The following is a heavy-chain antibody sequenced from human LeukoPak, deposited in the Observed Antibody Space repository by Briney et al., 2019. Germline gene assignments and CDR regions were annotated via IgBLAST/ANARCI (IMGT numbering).Heavy chain of an antibody. Sequence: GGSLRLSCAASGFTFSSYTMNWVRQGPGKGLEWVSSISTSSSYIHYADSVKGRFTISRDNAKNSLYLQMNSLRAEDTAVYYCARGYGGTYIATAGTSDFWGQGTLVTVSS. CDR3: ARGYGGTYIATAGTSDF. J-gene: IGHJ4*02. D-gene: IGHD6-13*01. CDR2: ISTSSSYI. V-gene: IGHV3-21*01. CDR1: GFTFSSYT.